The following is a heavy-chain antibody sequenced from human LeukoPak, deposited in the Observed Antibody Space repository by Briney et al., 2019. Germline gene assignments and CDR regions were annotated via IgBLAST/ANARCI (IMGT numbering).Heavy chain of an antibody. CDR2: ISYDGSDK. V-gene: IGHV3-30-3*01. CDR1: GFIFSSYV. J-gene: IGHJ3*02. Sequence: PGGSLRLSCAASGFIFSSYVMHWVRQAPGKGLEWVAVISYDGSDKYYADSVKGRFTISRDNSKNTLYLQMNSLRAEDTAVYYCARDKGYGDYSDYAFDIWGQGTMVTVSS. D-gene: IGHD4-17*01. CDR3: ARDKGYGDYSDYAFDI.